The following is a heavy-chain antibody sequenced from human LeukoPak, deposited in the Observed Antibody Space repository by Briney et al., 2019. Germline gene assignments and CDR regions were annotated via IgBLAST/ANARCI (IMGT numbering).Heavy chain of an antibody. V-gene: IGHV3-48*04. CDR3: AIPPLSGTGSSRPLAEMDV. CDR1: GFSLSSYS. CDR2: ISHTGSTM. J-gene: IGHJ6*02. D-gene: IGHD3-10*01. Sequence: GGSLRLSCAASGFSLSSYSMNWVRQAPGKGLEWVSYISHTGSTMSYADSVKGRLTISRDNARNSLYLQMNSLRAEDTAVYYCAIPPLSGTGSSRPLAEMDVWGQGTTVTVSS.